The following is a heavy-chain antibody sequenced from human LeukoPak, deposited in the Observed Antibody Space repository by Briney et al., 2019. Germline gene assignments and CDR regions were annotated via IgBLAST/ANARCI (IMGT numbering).Heavy chain of an antibody. CDR3: AKDLDVGGYSYGYPFDY. D-gene: IGHD5-18*01. V-gene: IGHV3-23*01. Sequence: GGSLRLSCAASGFTFGSYPMTWVRQAPGKGPEWVAAISGSGDTTTYAGSVKGRFTISRDNSKKTLYLLMNSLRAEDMAVYYCAKDLDVGGYSYGYPFDYWGQGTLVTVSS. CDR2: ISGSGDTT. J-gene: IGHJ4*02. CDR1: GFTFGSYP.